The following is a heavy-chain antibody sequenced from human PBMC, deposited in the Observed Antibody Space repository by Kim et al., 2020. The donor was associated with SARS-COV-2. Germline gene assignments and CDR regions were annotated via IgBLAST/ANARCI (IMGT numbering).Heavy chain of an antibody. Sequence: GGSLRLSCAASGFTFSDYYMSWIRQAPGKGLEWVSYISSSSSYTNYADSVKGRFTISRDNAKNSLYLQMNSLRAEDTAVYYCARAEAAAGHLYYFDYWGQGTLVTVSS. CDR1: GFTFSDYY. CDR3: ARAEAAAGHLYYFDY. V-gene: IGHV3-11*06. J-gene: IGHJ4*02. CDR2: ISSSSSYT. D-gene: IGHD6-13*01.